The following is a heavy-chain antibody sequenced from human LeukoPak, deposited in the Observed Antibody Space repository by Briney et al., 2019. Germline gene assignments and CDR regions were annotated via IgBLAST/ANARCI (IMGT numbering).Heavy chain of an antibody. CDR3: ARDGGYGAFDN. J-gene: IGHJ4*02. V-gene: IGHV3-74*01. CDR2: IKSDGSST. Sequence: GGSLRLSCAASGFTLSGYWMHWVRQAPGQGLVWVSRIKSDGSSTSYADSVKGRFTFSRDNAKNTLYLQMNSLRAEDTAVYYCARDGGYGAFDNWGQGTLVTVSS. D-gene: IGHD3-16*01. CDR1: GFTLSGYW.